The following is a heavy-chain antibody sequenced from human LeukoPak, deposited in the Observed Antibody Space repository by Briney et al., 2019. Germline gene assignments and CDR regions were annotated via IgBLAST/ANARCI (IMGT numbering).Heavy chain of an antibody. Sequence: PSETLSLTCTVSGGSISSSTYYWGWIRQPPGKGLEWIGSIYYSGSTYYNPSLKSRVTISVDTSKNQFSLKLHSVSAADTAVYYCARTYYGGNSPLFDYWGQGTLVTVSS. D-gene: IGHD4-23*01. CDR1: GGSISSSTYY. CDR3: ARTYYGGNSPLFDY. J-gene: IGHJ4*02. V-gene: IGHV4-39*01. CDR2: IYYSGST.